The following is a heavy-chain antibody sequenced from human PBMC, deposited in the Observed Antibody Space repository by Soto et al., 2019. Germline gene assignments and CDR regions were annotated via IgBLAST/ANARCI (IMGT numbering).Heavy chain of an antibody. CDR1: GGSISSYY. Sequence: SETLSLTCTVSGGSISSYYWSWIRQPPGKGLEWIGYIYYSGSTNYNPSLKSRVTISVDTSKNQFSLKLSSVTAADTAVYYCARRSRLYYYYYYMDVWGNGTTAPVAS. J-gene: IGHJ6*03. CDR3: ARRSRLYYYYYYMDV. D-gene: IGHD4-17*01. V-gene: IGHV4-59*08. CDR2: IYYSGST.